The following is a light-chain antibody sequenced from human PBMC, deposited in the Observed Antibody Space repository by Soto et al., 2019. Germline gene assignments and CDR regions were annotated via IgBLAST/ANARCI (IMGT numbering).Light chain of an antibody. CDR1: RGISSY. J-gene: IGKJ5*01. V-gene: IGKV1-9*01. CDR2: SAS. CDR3: QQLNSYPQT. Sequence: DIQMTQSPSTLSASVGDRVTITCQASRGISSYLAWYQQKPGKAPKLLVYSASTLQSGVPSRFSGSGSGPDFTLTISSLQPEDSATYFCQQLNSYPQTFGQGTRLEIK.